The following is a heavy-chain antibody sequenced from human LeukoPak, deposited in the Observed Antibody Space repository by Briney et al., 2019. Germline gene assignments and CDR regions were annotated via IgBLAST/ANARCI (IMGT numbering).Heavy chain of an antibody. CDR1: GITFRNYA. Sequence: GGSLRLSCATSGITFRNYALSWVRQAPGRGLEWVSAISGNGSTFYADSAKGRFTISRDNSKNTLYLQMNSLRAEDTAVYYCAKQMVGIAAAGTLFPDYWGQGTLVTVSS. J-gene: IGHJ4*02. V-gene: IGHV3-23*01. CDR3: AKQMVGIAAAGTLFPDY. D-gene: IGHD6-13*01. CDR2: ISGNGST.